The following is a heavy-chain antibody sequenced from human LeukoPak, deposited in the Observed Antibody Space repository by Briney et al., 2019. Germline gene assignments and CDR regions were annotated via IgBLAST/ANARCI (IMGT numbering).Heavy chain of an antibody. V-gene: IGHV4-59*01. CDR1: GGSISTYY. CDR2: IYYSGAT. CDR3: ARGVYIAAAQYGF. J-gene: IGHJ4*02. Sequence: SETLSLTCTVSGGSISTYYWNWIRQPPGKGLEWIGYIYYSGATNYDPSLKSRVTISVDTSKDQFSLKLSSVTAADTAVYYCARGVYIAAAQYGFWGQGTLVTVSS. D-gene: IGHD6-13*01.